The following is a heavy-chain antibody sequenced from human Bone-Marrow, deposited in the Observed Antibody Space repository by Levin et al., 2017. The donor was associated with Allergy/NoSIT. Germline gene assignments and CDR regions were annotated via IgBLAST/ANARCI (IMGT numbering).Heavy chain of an antibody. Sequence: TGGSLRLSCAASGFTFGNYPMTWVRQAPGKGLEWVSSISNSGGTPYYADSVKGRFTISRDNSKNTLLLQMNSLRVEDTAVYYCARGTFGPQYWGQGTLVTVSS. CDR3: ARGTFGPQY. J-gene: IGHJ4*02. CDR2: ISNSGGTP. CDR1: GFTFGNYP. D-gene: IGHD1-14*01. V-gene: IGHV3-23*01.